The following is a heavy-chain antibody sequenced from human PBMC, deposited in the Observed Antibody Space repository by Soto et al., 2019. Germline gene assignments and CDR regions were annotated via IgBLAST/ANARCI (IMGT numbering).Heavy chain of an antibody. CDR1: GYSFTSYW. Sequence: GESLKISCKGSGYSFTSYWIGWVRQMPGKGLEWMGIIYPGDSDTRYSPSFQGQVTISADKSISTAYLQWSSLNASDTAIYYCARTAAAGKYYYGVDVWGQGTTVTVSS. J-gene: IGHJ6*02. V-gene: IGHV5-51*01. CDR3: ARTAAAGKYYYGVDV. D-gene: IGHD6-13*01. CDR2: IYPGDSDT.